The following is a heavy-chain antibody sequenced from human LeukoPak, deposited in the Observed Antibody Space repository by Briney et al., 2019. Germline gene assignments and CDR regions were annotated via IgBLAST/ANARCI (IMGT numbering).Heavy chain of an antibody. D-gene: IGHD3-16*01. Sequence: GPLRTPLATFGFPFNNAWVDWVPPAPGKGLEWVGSIKSKSDGRTRDYAAPVQGRFIISRDDSRNTLYLQMNSLKTEDTGVYYCTNGVAYWGQGTLVSVSS. V-gene: IGHV3-15*01. CDR2: IKSKSDGRTR. CDR1: GFPFNNAW. J-gene: IGHJ4*02. CDR3: TNGVAY.